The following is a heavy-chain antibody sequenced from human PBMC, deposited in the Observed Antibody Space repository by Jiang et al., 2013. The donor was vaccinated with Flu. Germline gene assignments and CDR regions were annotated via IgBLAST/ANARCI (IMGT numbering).Heavy chain of an antibody. Sequence: LLKPSETLSLTCAVSGGSFSGYYWSWVRQPPGKGLEWIGEINHSGSTNYNPSLESRVTISVDTSKMQFSLKLSSVTAADTAVYFYARFSLLRAYSGYGLILGLGSFDSWGQGALVTVSS. CDR1: GGSFSGYY. CDR3: ARFSLLRAYSGYGLILGLGSFDS. V-gene: IGHV4-34*01. CDR2: INHSGST. D-gene: IGHD5-12*01. J-gene: IGHJ4*02.